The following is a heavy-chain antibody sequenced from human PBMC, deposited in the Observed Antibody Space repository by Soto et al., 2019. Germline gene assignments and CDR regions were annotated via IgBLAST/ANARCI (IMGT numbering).Heavy chain of an antibody. CDR2: INAGNGNT. CDR3: ARGPCVVITDLFDY. Sequence: QVQLVQSGAEVKKPGASVKVSCKASGYTFTSYAMHWVRQAPGQRLEWMGWINAGNGNTKYSQKFQGRVTITRDTSASTAYMELSSLRSEDTAVYYCARGPCVVITDLFDYWGQGTLVTVSS. D-gene: IGHD3-22*01. V-gene: IGHV1-3*01. CDR1: GYTFTSYA. J-gene: IGHJ4*02.